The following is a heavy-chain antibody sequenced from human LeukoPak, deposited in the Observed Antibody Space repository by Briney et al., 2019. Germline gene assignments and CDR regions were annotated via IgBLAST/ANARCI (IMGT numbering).Heavy chain of an antibody. CDR1: GFTFSSYA. Sequence: GGSLRLSCATSGFTFSSYAMSRVRRAPGKGLEWVAGIHADSGRTYHADSVKGRFTIFRDNSKNTLYLQMNSLRAEDTAVYYCVKDFLHGPHIEPVGSVGPFDFWGQGTLVIVSS. J-gene: IGHJ4*02. D-gene: IGHD2-21*01. CDR2: IHADSGRT. CDR3: VKDFLHGPHIEPVGSVGPFDF. V-gene: IGHV3-23*01.